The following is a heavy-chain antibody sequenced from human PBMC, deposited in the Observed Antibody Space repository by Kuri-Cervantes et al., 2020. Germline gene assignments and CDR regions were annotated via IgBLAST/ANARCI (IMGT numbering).Heavy chain of an antibody. CDR3: GGGYYDSSGYYLGVGY. CDR2: IYSGGST. Sequence: GESLKISCAASGFTFSSYGMHWVRQAPGKGLEWVSVIYSGGSTYYADSVKGRFTISRDNSKNTLYLQMNSLRAEDTAVYYCGGGYYDSSGYYLGVGYWGQGTLVTVSS. D-gene: IGHD3-22*01. V-gene: IGHV3-NL1*01. J-gene: IGHJ4*02. CDR1: GFTFSSYG.